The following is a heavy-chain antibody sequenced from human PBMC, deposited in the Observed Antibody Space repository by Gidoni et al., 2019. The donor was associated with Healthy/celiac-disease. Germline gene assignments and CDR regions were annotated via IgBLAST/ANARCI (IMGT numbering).Heavy chain of an antibody. Sequence: QVQLVASGGGVVQPGRSLRLSWSASGFTFRSYGMHWVRQAPGKGLEWVAVIWYDGSNKYYADSVKGRFTISRDNSKNTLYLQMNSLRAEDTAVYYCARDRQYYDSSGAFDYWGQGTLVTVSS. D-gene: IGHD3-22*01. CDR3: ARDRQYYDSSGAFDY. V-gene: IGHV3-33*01. CDR2: IWYDGSNK. CDR1: GFTFRSYG. J-gene: IGHJ4*02.